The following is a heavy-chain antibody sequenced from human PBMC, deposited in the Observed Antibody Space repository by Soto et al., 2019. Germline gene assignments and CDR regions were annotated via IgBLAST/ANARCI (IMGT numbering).Heavy chain of an antibody. V-gene: IGHV6-1*01. Sequence: SQTLSLTCAISGDSVSSNSAAWNWIRQSPSRGLEWLGRTYYRSKWYNDYAVSVKSRITINPDTSKNQFSLQLNSVTPEDTAVYYCARSLVTPKYYYDSSGSYYFDYWGQGTLVTVSS. J-gene: IGHJ4*02. CDR2: TYYRSKWYN. CDR3: ARSLVTPKYYYDSSGSYYFDY. CDR1: GDSVSSNSAA. D-gene: IGHD3-22*01.